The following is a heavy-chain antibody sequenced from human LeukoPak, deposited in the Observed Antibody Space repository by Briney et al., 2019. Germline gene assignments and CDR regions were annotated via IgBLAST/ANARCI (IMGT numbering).Heavy chain of an antibody. CDR1: GGSISSYF. CDR2: IYYSGST. Sequence: SETLSLTCTVSGGSISSYFWSWIRQPPGKGLEWIGYIYYSGSTNYNPSLKSRVTISVDTSKNQFFLKLSSVTAADTAVYYCARHKPGTYYYGMDVWGQGTTVTVSS. J-gene: IGHJ6*02. CDR3: ARHKPGTYYYGMDV. D-gene: IGHD1-7*01. V-gene: IGHV4-59*08.